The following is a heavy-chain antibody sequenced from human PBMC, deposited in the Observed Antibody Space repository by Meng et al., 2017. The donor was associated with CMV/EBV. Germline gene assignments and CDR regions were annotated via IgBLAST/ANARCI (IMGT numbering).Heavy chain of an antibody. V-gene: IGHV4-34*01. Sequence: QVQLQQWGAGVFKPSETPSPTWAVYGGSFSGYYWSWIRQPPGKGLEWIGEINHSGSTNYNPSLKSRVTISVDTSKNQFSLKLSSVTAADTAVYYCARGGNWFDPWGQGTLVTVSS. J-gene: IGHJ5*02. CDR2: INHSGST. CDR1: GGSFSGYY. CDR3: ARGGNWFDP.